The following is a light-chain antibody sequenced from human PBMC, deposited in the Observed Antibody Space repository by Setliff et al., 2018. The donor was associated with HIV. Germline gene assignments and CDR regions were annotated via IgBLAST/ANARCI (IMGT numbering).Light chain of an antibody. V-gene: IGLV2-14*01. Sequence: QSVLAQPASVSGSPGQSITISCTGTSSDVGNYNYVSWYQQHPGKAPKLMIYEVTYRPSGVSNRFSGSKSGNTASLTISGLQAEDEADYYCSSYTTNTTFVFGTGTKFTVL. CDR3: SSYTTNTTFV. CDR1: SSDVGNYNY. J-gene: IGLJ1*01. CDR2: EVT.